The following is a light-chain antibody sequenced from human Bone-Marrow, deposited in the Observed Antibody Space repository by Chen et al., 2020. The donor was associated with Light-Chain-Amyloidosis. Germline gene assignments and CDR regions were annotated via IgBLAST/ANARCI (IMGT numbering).Light chain of an antibody. V-gene: IGLV3-25*03. J-gene: IGLJ2*01. CDR1: DLPTKY. CDR2: RDT. Sequence: SYELTQPPSVSVSPGQTPRITCSGDDLPTKYVYWYQQKPGQAPVLGIHRDTERPSGISERFCGSSSGTTATLTISGVQAEDEADYHCQSADSSGTYEGIFGGGTKLTVL. CDR3: QSADSSGTYEGI.